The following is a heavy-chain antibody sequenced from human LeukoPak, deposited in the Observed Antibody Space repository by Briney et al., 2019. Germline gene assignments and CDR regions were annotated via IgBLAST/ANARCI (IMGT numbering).Heavy chain of an antibody. J-gene: IGHJ4*02. CDR2: ISAYNGNT. Sequence: GASVKVSCKASGYTFTSYGISWVRQAPGQGLEWMGWISAYNGNTNYAQKLQGRVTMTTDTSTSTAYMELRSLRSDDTAVYYCARDGRPDILTGYTEDPEKYYFDYWGQGTLVTVSS. CDR1: GYTFTSYG. V-gene: IGHV1-18*01. D-gene: IGHD3-9*01. CDR3: ARDGRPDILTGYTEDPEKYYFDY.